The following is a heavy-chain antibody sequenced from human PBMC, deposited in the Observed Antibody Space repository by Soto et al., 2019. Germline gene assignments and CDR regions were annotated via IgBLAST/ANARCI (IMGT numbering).Heavy chain of an antibody. J-gene: IGHJ3*02. CDR3: ARGDTPMITGMDSFDI. V-gene: IGHV3-7*01. CDR2: IKQDGTEK. D-gene: IGHD5-18*01. CDR1: GFTFSRYW. Sequence: PGGSLRLSXAASGFTFSRYWMNWVRQAPGKGLEWVANIKQDGTEKNYVDSVKGRFTISRDNARNSLYLQMDSLRAEDTAVYFCARGDTPMITGMDSFDIWGQGTMVTVSS.